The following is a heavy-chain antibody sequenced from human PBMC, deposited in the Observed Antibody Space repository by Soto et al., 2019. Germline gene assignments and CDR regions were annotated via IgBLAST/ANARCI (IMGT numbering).Heavy chain of an antibody. CDR2: IKQDGSEK. CDR1: GFTFSSYW. D-gene: IGHD3-10*01. V-gene: IGHV3-7*01. J-gene: IGHJ3*02. Sequence: PGGSLRLSCAASGFTFSSYWMSWVRPAPGKGVEWVGNIKQDGSEKYYVDSVKGRFTISRDNAKNSLYLQMNSLRAEDTAVYYCARDLGASHYGSGSYSYQGGAFDIWGQGTMVTVSS. CDR3: ARDLGASHYGSGSYSYQGGAFDI.